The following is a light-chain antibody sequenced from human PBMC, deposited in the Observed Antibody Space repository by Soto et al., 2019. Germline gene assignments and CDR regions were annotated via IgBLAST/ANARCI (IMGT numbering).Light chain of an antibody. CDR3: SSYTSSSSVV. CDR2: DVS. V-gene: IGLV2-14*03. CDR1: SSDVGGYNY. Sequence: QSALTQPASVSGSPGQSITISCTGTSSDVGGYNYVSWYQLHPGKPPKLMIYDVSIRPSGVSNRFSGPKSGNTASLTISGLQAEDETDYYCSSYTSSSSVVFGGGTKLTVL. J-gene: IGLJ2*01.